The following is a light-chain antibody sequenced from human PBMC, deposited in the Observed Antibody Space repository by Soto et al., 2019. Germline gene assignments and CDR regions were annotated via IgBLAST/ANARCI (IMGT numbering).Light chain of an antibody. CDR1: QSVSSSY. J-gene: IGKJ3*01. V-gene: IGKV3-20*01. CDR3: QQYGSSPFT. Sequence: EIVLTQSPGTLSLSPGERATLSCRASQSVSSSYLAWYQQKPGQAPRLLIYGASSGATGIPDRFSGSGSGTDFTLTISRPEPEDFAVYYCQQYGSSPFTFGPGTKVDIK. CDR2: GAS.